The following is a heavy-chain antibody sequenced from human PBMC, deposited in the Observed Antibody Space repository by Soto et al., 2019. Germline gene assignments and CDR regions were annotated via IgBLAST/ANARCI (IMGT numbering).Heavy chain of an antibody. Sequence: QVQLVQSGEEVKKPGASVKVSSKASGYIFVNYGIAWVRQAPRQGLEWMGWISPYTGNTHSASKVQGRLTMTTDTSTSTAYMDLGSLTSDDTAVYYCVMVDNYVTPTPQDVWGQGTTVTVSS. CDR2: ISPYTGNT. CDR3: VMVDNYVTPTPQDV. CDR1: GYIFVNYG. J-gene: IGHJ6*02. V-gene: IGHV1-18*01. D-gene: IGHD3-16*01.